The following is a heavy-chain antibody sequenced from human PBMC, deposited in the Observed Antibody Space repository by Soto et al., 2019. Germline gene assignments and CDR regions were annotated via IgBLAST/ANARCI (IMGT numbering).Heavy chain of an antibody. CDR3: ARVLGSENYGMDV. D-gene: IGHD7-27*01. CDR2: FYYSGST. J-gene: IGHJ6*02. CDR1: GGSISSYY. V-gene: IGHV4-59*08. Sequence: SETLSLTCTVSGGSISSYYWSGIRQPPGKGLEWIGYFYYSGSTNYNPSLKSRVTISVDTSKNQFSLKLSSVTAADTAVYYCARVLGSENYGMDVWGQGTTVTVSS.